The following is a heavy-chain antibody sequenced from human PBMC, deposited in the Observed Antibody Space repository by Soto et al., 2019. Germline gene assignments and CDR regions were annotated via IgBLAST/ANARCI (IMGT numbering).Heavy chain of an antibody. J-gene: IGHJ4*02. CDR3: TISIRLAWDY. V-gene: IGHV1-3*01. CDR2: INAGNGNS. Sequence: QVQLVQSGAEVKKPGASVKVSCKASGYTFTSYAMHWVRQAPGQSLEWMGWINAGNGNSKYSQKCQGRATITRDTSARTDYMELSSLRSEDTAVYYCTISIRLAWDYWCQGTLVTVSS. CDR1: GYTFTSYA.